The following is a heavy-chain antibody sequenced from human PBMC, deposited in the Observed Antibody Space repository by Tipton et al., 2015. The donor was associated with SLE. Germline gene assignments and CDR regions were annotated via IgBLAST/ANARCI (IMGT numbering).Heavy chain of an antibody. CDR1: GGSISSGSYY. V-gene: IGHV4-61*02. J-gene: IGHJ4*02. Sequence: TLSLTCTVSGGSISSGSYYWSWIRQPAGKGLEWIGRIYTSGSTNYNPSLKSRVTISVDTSKNQFSLKPSSVTAADTAVYYCARALSSSGGFDYWGQGTLVTVSS. CDR2: IYTSGST. CDR3: ARALSSSGGFDY. D-gene: IGHD6-13*01.